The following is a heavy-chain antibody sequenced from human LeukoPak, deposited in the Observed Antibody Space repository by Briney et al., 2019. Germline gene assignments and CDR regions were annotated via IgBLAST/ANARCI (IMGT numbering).Heavy chain of an antibody. CDR1: GFTFSSYG. CDR2: ISYDGSNK. V-gene: IGHV3-30*03. D-gene: IGHD3-22*01. CDR3: ARAGPPRLIVVVQKYMDV. Sequence: GGSLRLSCAASGFTFSSYGMHWVRQAPGKGLEWVAVISYDGSNKYYADSVKGRFTISRDNSKNTLYLQMNSLRAEDTAVYYGARAGPPRLIVVVQKYMDVWGKGTTVTVSS. J-gene: IGHJ6*03.